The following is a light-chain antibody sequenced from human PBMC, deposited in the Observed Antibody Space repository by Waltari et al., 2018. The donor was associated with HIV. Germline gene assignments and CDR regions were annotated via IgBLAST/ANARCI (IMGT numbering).Light chain of an antibody. CDR3: QQSYSSPLT. CDR2: DGS. CDR1: QTVSNK. Sequence: DIQMTQSPSPLSASVGDSVTITCRASQTVSNKVNWYQQKPGKAPQLLIYDGSILESGVPSRFSGGGSGTDFTLTITSLQPDDFVTYFCQQSYSSPLTFGPGTKLDSK. J-gene: IGKJ3*01. V-gene: IGKV1-39*01.